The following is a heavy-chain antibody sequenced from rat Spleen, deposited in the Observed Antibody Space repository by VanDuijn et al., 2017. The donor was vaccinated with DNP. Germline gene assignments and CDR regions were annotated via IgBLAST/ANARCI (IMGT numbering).Heavy chain of an antibody. CDR2: IKAKSNNYAT. CDR1: GFTFSTAW. J-gene: IGHJ2*01. CDR3: SRHTTGITGYFDY. D-gene: IGHD1-9*01. Sequence: EVQVLESGGGLVQPGNSLRLSCATSGFTFSTAWMYWYRQFTEKRLEWIARIKAKSNNYATDYTESVKGRFTISRDDSKSSIYLQMNSLKEEDTAIYFCSRHTTGITGYFDYWGQGVMVTVSS. V-gene: IGHV6-6*01.